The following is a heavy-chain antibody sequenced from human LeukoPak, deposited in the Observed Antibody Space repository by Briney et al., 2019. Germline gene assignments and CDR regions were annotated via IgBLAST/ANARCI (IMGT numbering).Heavy chain of an antibody. D-gene: IGHD3-22*01. Sequence: SETLSLTCAVYGGSFSGYYWSWIRQPPGKGLEWIGEINHSGSTNYNPSLKSRVTISVDTSKNQFSLKLSSVTAADTAVYYCARGEVYYDSSGYHGYYWGQGPLVTVSS. CDR3: ARGEVYYDSSGYHGYY. CDR1: GGSFSGYY. J-gene: IGHJ4*02. CDR2: INHSGST. V-gene: IGHV4-34*01.